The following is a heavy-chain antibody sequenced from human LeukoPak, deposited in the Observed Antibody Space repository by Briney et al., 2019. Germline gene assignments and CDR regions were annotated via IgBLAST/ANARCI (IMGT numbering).Heavy chain of an antibody. CDR2: IKQDGSEK. V-gene: IGHV3-7*01. Sequence: GGSLRLSCAASGFTFSSYWMSWVRQAPGKGLEWVANIKQDGSEKYYVDSVKGRFTISRDNAKNSLYLQMNSLRAEDTAVYYCAREKTTGYSSSWYAGDYWGQGTLVTVSS. CDR1: GFTFSSYW. D-gene: IGHD6-13*01. CDR3: AREKTTGYSSSWYAGDY. J-gene: IGHJ4*02.